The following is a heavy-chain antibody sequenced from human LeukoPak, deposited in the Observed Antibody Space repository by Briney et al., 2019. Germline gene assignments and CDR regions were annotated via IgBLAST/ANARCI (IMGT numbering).Heavy chain of an antibody. V-gene: IGHV3-33*08. Sequence: PGGSLRLSCAASGFTFSSYAMHWVRQAPGKGLEWVAVVWYDGSNKYYADSVKGRFTISRDNSKNTLYLQMNSLRAEDTAVYYCARDGGPTGTLWYFDLWGRGTLVTVSS. CDR1: GFTFSSYA. J-gene: IGHJ2*01. CDR2: VWYDGSNK. D-gene: IGHD1-1*01. CDR3: ARDGGPTGTLWYFDL.